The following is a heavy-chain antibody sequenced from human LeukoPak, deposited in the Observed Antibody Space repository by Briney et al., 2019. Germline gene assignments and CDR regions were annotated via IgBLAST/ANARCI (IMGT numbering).Heavy chain of an antibody. V-gene: IGHV4-30-4*01. Sequence: PSETLSLTCTVSGGSISSGDYYWSWIRQPPGKGLEWIGYIYYSGSTNYNPSLKSRVTISVDTSKNQFSLKLSSVTAADTAVYYCARQTSAYYYGSVPAYFDYWGQGTLVTVSS. J-gene: IGHJ4*02. CDR2: IYYSGST. CDR3: ARQTSAYYYGSVPAYFDY. D-gene: IGHD3-10*01. CDR1: GGSISSGDYY.